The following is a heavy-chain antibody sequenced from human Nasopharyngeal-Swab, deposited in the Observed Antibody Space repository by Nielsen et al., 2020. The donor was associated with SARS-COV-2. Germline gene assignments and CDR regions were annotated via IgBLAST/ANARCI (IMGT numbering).Heavy chain of an antibody. CDR1: GGSFSGYY. D-gene: IGHD6-19*01. Sequence: SETLSLTCAVYGGSFSGYYWSWIRQPPGKGLEWIGEINHSGSTNYNPSPKSRVTMSVDTSKNQFSLKLSSVTAADTAVYYCARDGYSSGWYPHYYYYYGMDVWGQGTTVTVSS. V-gene: IGHV4-34*01. J-gene: IGHJ6*02. CDR2: INHSGST. CDR3: ARDGYSSGWYPHYYYYYGMDV.